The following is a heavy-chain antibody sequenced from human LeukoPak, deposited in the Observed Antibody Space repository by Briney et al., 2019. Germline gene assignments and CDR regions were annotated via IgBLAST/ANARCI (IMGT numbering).Heavy chain of an antibody. V-gene: IGHV3-23*01. J-gene: IGHJ4*02. CDR2: ISGSGGST. CDR1: GFTFSSYA. Sequence: GGSLRLSCAASGFTFSSYAMSWVRQAPGKGLEWVSAISGSGGSTYYADSVKGRFTISRDNSKNSLYLQMNSLRAEDTAMYYCARDSAGNDYWGQGTLVTVSS. D-gene: IGHD6-13*01. CDR3: ARDSAGNDY.